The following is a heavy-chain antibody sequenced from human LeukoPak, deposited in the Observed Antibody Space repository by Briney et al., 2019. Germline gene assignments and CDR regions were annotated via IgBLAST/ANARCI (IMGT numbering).Heavy chain of an antibody. D-gene: IGHD6-6*01. CDR2: IWYDGTNK. Sequence: GGSLRLSCAASGFTFSDYGMHWVRQAPGKGLEWVAFIWYDGTNKYYADSVKGRFTISRDNSKNTLYLQMNSLRAEDTAVYYCARDSSSYYFDYWGQGTLVTVSS. J-gene: IGHJ4*02. CDR1: GFTFSDYG. CDR3: ARDSSSYYFDY. V-gene: IGHV3-33*01.